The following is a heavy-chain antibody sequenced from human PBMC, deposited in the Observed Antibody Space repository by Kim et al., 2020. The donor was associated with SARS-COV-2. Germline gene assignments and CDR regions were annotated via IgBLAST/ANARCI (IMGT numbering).Heavy chain of an antibody. CDR3: GSGGYSGYEPFDY. CDR2: IYTDGSR. Sequence: GGSLRLSCVASGLTLSNYWMHWVRQAPGKGLVWVSRIYTDGSRSYADSVRGRFTISRDNAKNTLYLQMNSLRVEDTAVYYCGSGGYSGYEPFDYWGQGTL. J-gene: IGHJ4*02. V-gene: IGHV3-74*01. D-gene: IGHD5-12*01. CDR1: GLTLSNYW.